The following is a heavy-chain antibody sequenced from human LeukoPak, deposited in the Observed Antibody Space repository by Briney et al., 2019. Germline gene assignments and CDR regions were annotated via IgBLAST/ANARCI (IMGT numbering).Heavy chain of an antibody. V-gene: IGHV3-74*01. D-gene: IGHD3-16*01. CDR2: INEGGSVI. CDR3: ARPPFQGAPYDYYIDV. J-gene: IGHJ6*03. Sequence: PGGSLRLSCAASGFTFSGYGMHWVRQAPGKGLERVSGINEGGSVISYADSVKGRFTISRENAKNTVYLQMDSLRAEDTAGYYCARPPFQGAPYDYYIDVWGKGTTVTVSS. CDR1: GFTFSGYG.